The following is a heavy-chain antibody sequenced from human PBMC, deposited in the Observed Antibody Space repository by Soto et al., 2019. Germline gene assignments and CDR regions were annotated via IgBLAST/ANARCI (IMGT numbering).Heavy chain of an antibody. D-gene: IGHD3-3*01. CDR2: ISGSGGST. CDR3: AKDRVVLRFLEWLFDY. Sequence: EVQLLESGGGLVQPGGSLRLSCAASGFTFSSYAMSWVRQAPGKGLEWVSAISGSGGSTYYADSVKGRFTISRDNSKNTLYLQMNSLRAEDTAVYYCAKDRVVLRFLEWLFDYWGQGTLVTVSS. V-gene: IGHV3-23*01. J-gene: IGHJ4*02. CDR1: GFTFSSYA.